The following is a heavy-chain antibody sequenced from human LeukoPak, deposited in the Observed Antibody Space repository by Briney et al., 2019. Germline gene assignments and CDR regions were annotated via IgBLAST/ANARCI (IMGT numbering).Heavy chain of an antibody. D-gene: IGHD2-2*01. CDR1: GGSISSYY. CDR3: ARGGGSRPDVAFDI. CDR2: IYYSGST. Sequence: PSETLSLTCTVSGGSISSYYWSWIRQPPGKGLEWIGYIYYSGSTNYNPSLKSRVTISVDTSKNQFSLKLSSVTAADTAVYYCARGGGSRPDVAFDIWGQGTMVAVSS. J-gene: IGHJ3*02. V-gene: IGHV4-59*01.